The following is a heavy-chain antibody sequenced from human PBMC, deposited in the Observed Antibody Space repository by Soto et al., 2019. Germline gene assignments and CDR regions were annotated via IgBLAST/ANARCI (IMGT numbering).Heavy chain of an antibody. CDR2: IYYSGRT. CDR3: ARVFSDSSSFFDP. J-gene: IGHJ5*02. CDR1: GGSISSGGYY. D-gene: IGHD6-13*01. Sequence: QVQLQESGPGLVKPSQTLSLTCTVSGGSISSGGYYWSWIRQHPGKGLEWIGYIYYSGRTYYNPSLKRPVTISVDTSKNQFSLKLSSVTAADTAVYYCARVFSDSSSFFDPWGQGTLVTVSS. V-gene: IGHV4-31*01.